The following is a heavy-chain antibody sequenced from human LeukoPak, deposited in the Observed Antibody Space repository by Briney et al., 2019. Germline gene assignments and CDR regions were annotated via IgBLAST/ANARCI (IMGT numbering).Heavy chain of an antibody. D-gene: IGHD3-22*01. CDR2: INPSDGST. Sequence: ASVTVPCKASGYTFTSYYMQWVRQAPGQGLEWVGIINPSDGSTSSAQKFQGRVTMTRDTSTSTVYMELSSLRSEDTAVYYCEVVPNYWGQGTLVTVSS. V-gene: IGHV1-46*01. CDR3: EVVPNY. CDR1: GYTFTSYY. J-gene: IGHJ4*02.